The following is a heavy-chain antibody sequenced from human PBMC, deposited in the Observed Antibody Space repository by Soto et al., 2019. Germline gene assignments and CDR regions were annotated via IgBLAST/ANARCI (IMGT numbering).Heavy chain of an antibody. J-gene: IGHJ5*02. Sequence: EVQLVESGGGLVQPGGSLRLSCAASGFTFSSYSMSWVRQAPGKGLEWVSYISSSSSTIYYADSVKGRFTISRDNAKNSLYLQMNSLRDEDTAVYYCAGERGPLNWFDPWGQGTLVTVSS. CDR1: GFTFSSYS. CDR2: ISSSSSTI. V-gene: IGHV3-48*02. CDR3: AGERGPLNWFDP.